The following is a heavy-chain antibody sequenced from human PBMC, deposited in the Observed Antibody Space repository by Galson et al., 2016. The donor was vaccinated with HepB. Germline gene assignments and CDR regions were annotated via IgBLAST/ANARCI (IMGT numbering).Heavy chain of an antibody. Sequence: ETLSLTCSVSGASISTYYGSWIRQSPGKGLEWIGCVTRSGDTNYNPSLKSRVTISVDTSNNHFSLRLTSVTAADTALYYCARQYWGGPSDYWGQGILVTVSS. D-gene: IGHD2/OR15-2a*01. CDR2: VTRSGDT. CDR1: GASISTYY. CDR3: ARQYWGGPSDY. V-gene: IGHV4-4*09. J-gene: IGHJ4*02.